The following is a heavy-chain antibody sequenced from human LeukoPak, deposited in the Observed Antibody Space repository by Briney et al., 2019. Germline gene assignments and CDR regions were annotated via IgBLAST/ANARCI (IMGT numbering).Heavy chain of an antibody. CDR3: ARVSWFPGTSYYYMDV. CDR1: GGSISSGSYY. D-gene: IGHD1-1*01. CDR2: IYTSGST. J-gene: IGHJ6*03. V-gene: IGHV4-61*02. Sequence: PSETLSLTCTVSGGSISSGSYYWSWIRQPAGKGLEWIGRIYTSGSTNYNPSLKSRVTISVDTSKNQFSLKLCSVTAADTAVYFCARVSWFPGTSYYYMDVWGKGTTVTVSS.